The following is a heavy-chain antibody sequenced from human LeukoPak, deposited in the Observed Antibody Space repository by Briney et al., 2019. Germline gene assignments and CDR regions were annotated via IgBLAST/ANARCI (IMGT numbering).Heavy chain of an antibody. D-gene: IGHD3-16*01. CDR2: INPSGGST. J-gene: IGHJ5*02. V-gene: IGHV1-46*01. Sequence: ASVKISCKASGYTFTSYYMHWVRQAPGQGLEWMGIINPSGGSTSYAQKFQGRVTITADKSTSTAYMELSSLRSEDTAVYYCARGGLGGFNWFDPWGQGTLVTVSS. CDR3: ARGGLGGFNWFDP. CDR1: GYTFTSYY.